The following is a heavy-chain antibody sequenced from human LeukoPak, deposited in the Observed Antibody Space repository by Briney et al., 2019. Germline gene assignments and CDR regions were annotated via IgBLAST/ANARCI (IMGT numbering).Heavy chain of an antibody. J-gene: IGHJ3*02. V-gene: IGHV4-59*01. CDR1: GGSISSYY. CDR3: ARDRHSSGWNAFDI. D-gene: IGHD6-19*01. CDR2: IYYSGST. Sequence: PSETLSFTCTVSGGSISSYYWSWIRQPPGKGLEWIGYIYYSGSTNYNPSLKSRVTISVDTSKNQFSLKLSSVTAADTAVYYCARDRHSSGWNAFDIWGQGTMVTVSS.